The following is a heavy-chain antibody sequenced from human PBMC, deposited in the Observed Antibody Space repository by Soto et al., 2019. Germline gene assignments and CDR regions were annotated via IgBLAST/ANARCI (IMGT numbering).Heavy chain of an antibody. J-gene: IGHJ4*02. Sequence: SETPSLTCSVSGGXISSYYWSWIRQPPGKGLEWIGYIYYSGSTNYNPSLKSRVTISVDTSKNQFSLKLSSVTAADTAVYYCARDSPLGSGSFSYWGQGTLVTVCS. V-gene: IGHV4-59*01. CDR3: ARDSPLGSGSFSY. D-gene: IGHD1-26*01. CDR2: IYYSGST. CDR1: GGXISSYY.